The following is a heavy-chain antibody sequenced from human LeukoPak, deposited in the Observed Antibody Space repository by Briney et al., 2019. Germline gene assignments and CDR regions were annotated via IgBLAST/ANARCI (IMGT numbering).Heavy chain of an antibody. Sequence: PGGSLRLSCAASGFTFSSYAMSWVRQAPGKGLEWVSAISGSGGSTYYADSVKGRFTISRDNSKNTLYLQMNSLRAEDTAVYYCAKVRRYCSSTSCYNPYYFDYWGQGTLVTVSS. V-gene: IGHV3-23*01. CDR1: GFTFSSYA. J-gene: IGHJ4*02. CDR2: ISGSGGST. D-gene: IGHD2-2*02. CDR3: AKVRRYCSSTSCYNPYYFDY.